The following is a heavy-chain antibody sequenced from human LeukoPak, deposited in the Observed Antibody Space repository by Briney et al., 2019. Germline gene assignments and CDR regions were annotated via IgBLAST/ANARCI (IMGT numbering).Heavy chain of an antibody. CDR2: IRCDGSNK. D-gene: IGHD6-19*01. CDR1: GFTFSNYG. Sequence: GGSLRLSCAASGFTFSNYGMHWVRQSPGKGLEWVAVIRCDGSNKYYADSVKGRFTISRDNSKNTLYLQMNSLRAEDTAVYYWKSTAVAGKRPFDYWGQGTLVTVSS. V-gene: IGHV3-33*08. CDR3: KSTAVAGKRPFDY. J-gene: IGHJ4*02.